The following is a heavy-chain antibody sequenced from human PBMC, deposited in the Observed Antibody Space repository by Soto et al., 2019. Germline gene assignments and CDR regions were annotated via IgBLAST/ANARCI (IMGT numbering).Heavy chain of an antibody. D-gene: IGHD2-15*01. CDR2: IYYSGST. Sequence: LSLTCTVSGGSISSGDYYWSWIRQPPGKGLEWIGYIYYSGSTYYNPSLKSRVTISVDTSKNQFSLKLSSVTAADTAVYYCARAPLLVEGTAPFDYWGQGTLVTVSS. CDR1: GGSISSGDYY. J-gene: IGHJ4*02. V-gene: IGHV4-30-4*01. CDR3: ARAPLLVEGTAPFDY.